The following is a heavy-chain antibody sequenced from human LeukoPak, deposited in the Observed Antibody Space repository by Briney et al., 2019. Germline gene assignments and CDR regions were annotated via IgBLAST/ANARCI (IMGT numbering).Heavy chain of an antibody. CDR2: ISWNSGSI. CDR3: AKEDIVVVPAAIRRRGMDV. J-gene: IGHJ6*02. Sequence: PGRSLRLSCAASGFTFDDYAMHWVRQAPGKGLEWVSGISWNSGSIGYADSVKGRFTISRDNAKNSPYLQMNSLRAEDTALYYCAKEDIVVVPAAIRRRGMDVWGQGTTVTVSS. CDR1: GFTFDDYA. V-gene: IGHV3-9*01. D-gene: IGHD2-2*02.